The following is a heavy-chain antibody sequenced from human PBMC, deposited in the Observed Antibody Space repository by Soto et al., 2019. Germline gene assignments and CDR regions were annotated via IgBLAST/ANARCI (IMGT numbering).Heavy chain of an antibody. V-gene: IGHV4-31*03. D-gene: IGHD3-10*01. Sequence: QVQLKESGPGLVKPSQTLSLTCTVSGGSINSGGYYWSWIRQHPGKGLEWIGYIYYSGSTFYNPSLRSRVTISVDTSKNQFSMRLTSVTAAYEAVYYCTRDRAISDSGSPWLDPSGQGTLVTVSS. CDR1: GGSINSGGYY. CDR2: IYYSGST. CDR3: TRDRAISDSGSPWLDP. J-gene: IGHJ5*02.